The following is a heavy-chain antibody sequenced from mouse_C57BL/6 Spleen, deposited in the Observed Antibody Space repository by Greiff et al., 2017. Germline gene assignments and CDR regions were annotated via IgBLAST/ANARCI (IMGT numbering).Heavy chain of an antibody. V-gene: IGHV1-80*01. CDR1: GYAFSSYW. CDR3: ARIGTREGDY. Sequence: VQLQESGAELVKPGASVKISCKASGYAFSSYWMNWVKQRPGTGLERIGQIYPGDGDTNYNGKFKGKATLTADKSSSTAYMQLSSLTSEDSAVYFCARIGTREGDYWGQGTTLTVSS. J-gene: IGHJ2*01. D-gene: IGHD2-14*01. CDR2: IYPGDGDT.